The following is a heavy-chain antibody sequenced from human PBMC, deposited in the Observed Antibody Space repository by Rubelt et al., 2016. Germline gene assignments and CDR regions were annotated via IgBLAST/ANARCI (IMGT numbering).Heavy chain of an antibody. CDR2: IILIFGSE. D-gene: IGHD1-7*01. CDR3: ARKGTNNWFDP. CDR1: GGTFSSYA. J-gene: IGHJ5*02. Sequence: QVQLVQSGAEVKKPGSSVKVSCKASGGTFSSYAISWVRQAPGQGLEWMGGIILIFGSEDYAQNVQGRVMLTGDEATSTAYMELSSLRSEDTAVEYCARKGTNNWFDPWGQGTLVTVSS. V-gene: IGHV1-69*01.